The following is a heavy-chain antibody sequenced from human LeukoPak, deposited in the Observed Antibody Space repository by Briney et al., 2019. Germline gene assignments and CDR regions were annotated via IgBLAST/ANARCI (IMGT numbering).Heavy chain of an antibody. CDR2: IYPGDSDT. J-gene: IGHJ3*02. V-gene: IGHV5-51*01. Sequence: GKSLKISCKGSGNSFTTYWIGWVRQMPGKGLEWMGIIYPGDSDTRYSPSFQGQVTISADKSMSTAYLQWSSLKASDTAMYYCARQRISGSYFGSAFDIWGQGTMVTVSS. CDR1: GNSFTTYW. CDR3: ARQRISGSYFGSAFDI. D-gene: IGHD1-26*01.